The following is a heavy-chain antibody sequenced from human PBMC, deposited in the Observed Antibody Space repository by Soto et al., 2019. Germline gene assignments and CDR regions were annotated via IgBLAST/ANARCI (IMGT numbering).Heavy chain of an antibody. CDR1: GYSFTSYW. CDR3: ASGQLVRGDYYYGMDV. CDR2: IDPSDSYT. J-gene: IGHJ6*02. D-gene: IGHD6-6*01. V-gene: IGHV5-10-1*01. Sequence: GESLKISCKGSGYSFTSYWISWVRQMPGKGLEWMGRIDPSDSYTNYSPSFQGHVTISADKSISTAYLQWSSLKASDTAMYYCASGQLVRGDYYYGMDVWGQGTTVTVSS.